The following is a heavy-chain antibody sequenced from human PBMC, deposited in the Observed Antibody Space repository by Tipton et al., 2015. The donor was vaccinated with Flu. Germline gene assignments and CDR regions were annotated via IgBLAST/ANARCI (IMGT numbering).Heavy chain of an antibody. CDR2: IYHTGNT. CDR1: GYFIGSGYY. CDR3: ARDRWEYIRGFDS. V-gene: IGHV4-38-2*02. D-gene: IGHD2/OR15-2a*01. J-gene: IGHJ5*01. Sequence: TLSLTCAVSGYFIGSGYYWGWIRQPPGKGLEWIGNIYHTGNTYYNPSLKSRVTISVDRSKNQFSLKLSSVTAADTAVYYCARDRWEYIRGFDSWGQGTLVTVSP.